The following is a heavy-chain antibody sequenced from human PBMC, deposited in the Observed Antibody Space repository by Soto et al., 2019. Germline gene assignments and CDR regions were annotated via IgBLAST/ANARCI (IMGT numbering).Heavy chain of an antibody. D-gene: IGHD2-15*01. J-gene: IGHJ4*02. CDR2: VNLDGIST. Sequence: GGSLRLSCVASGFTFTNYWMHWVRQVPGRGLVWVSRVNLDGISTIYADSVKGRFTISRDNAKNTVYLQMNSLRAEDAAVYYCARGYCSGITCPPDYWGQGTLVTVSS. CDR1: GFTFTNYW. V-gene: IGHV3-74*01. CDR3: ARGYCSGITCPPDY.